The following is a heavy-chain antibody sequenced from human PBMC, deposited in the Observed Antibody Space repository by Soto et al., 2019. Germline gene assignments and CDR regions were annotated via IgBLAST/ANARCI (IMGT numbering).Heavy chain of an antibody. J-gene: IGHJ6*03. CDR3: ARDGGILRFLEWPEYYYMDV. D-gene: IGHD3-3*01. V-gene: IGHV3-33*01. CDR1: GFTFSSYG. Sequence: VPLVESGGGVVQPGRSLRLSCAASGFTFSSYGMHWVRQAPGKGLEWVAVIWYDGSNKYYADSVKGRFTISRDNSKNTLYLQMNSLRAEDTAVYYCARDGGILRFLEWPEYYYMDVWGKGTTVTVSS. CDR2: IWYDGSNK.